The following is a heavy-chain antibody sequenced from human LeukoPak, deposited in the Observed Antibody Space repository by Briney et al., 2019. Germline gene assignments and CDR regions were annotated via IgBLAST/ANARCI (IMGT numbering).Heavy chain of an antibody. J-gene: IGHJ6*02. D-gene: IGHD6-13*01. CDR2: IYYSGST. CDR3: ARVYAAAGVWGMDV. Sequence: SETQSLTCTVSGGSIRTYYWSWIRQPPGKGLEWIGYIYYSGSTNYNPSLKSRVTISVDTSKNQFSLKLSSVTAADTAVYYCARVYAAAGVWGMDVWGQGTTVTVSS. V-gene: IGHV4-59*01. CDR1: GGSIRTYY.